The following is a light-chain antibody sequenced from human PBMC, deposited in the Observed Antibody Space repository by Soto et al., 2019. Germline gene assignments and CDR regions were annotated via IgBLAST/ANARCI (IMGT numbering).Light chain of an antibody. J-gene: IGKJ3*01. CDR2: WAS. CDR1: QSLLFSSNNKNY. V-gene: IGKV4-1*01. CDR3: QQYYSPPFT. Sequence: DIVVTQSPDFLAVSLGERATINCKSSQSLLFSSNNKNYLAWYQQKPGQPPKLLIYWASIRESGVPDRFSGSESGTDFTLTISGLQAEDVAVYYCQQYYSPPFTFGPGTKVDIK.